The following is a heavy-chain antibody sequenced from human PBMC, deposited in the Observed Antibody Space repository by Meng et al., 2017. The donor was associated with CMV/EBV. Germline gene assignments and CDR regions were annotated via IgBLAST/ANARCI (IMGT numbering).Heavy chain of an antibody. J-gene: IGHJ1*01. Sequence: ASVKVSCKASGYTFTGYYMHWVRQAPGQGLEWMGWINPNSGGTNYAQKFQGRVTMTRDTSISTAYMELGRLRSDDTAVYYCARSYCGGDCPFQHWGQGTLVTVSS. CDR3: ARSYCGGDCPFQH. CDR1: GYTFTGYY. CDR2: INPNSGGT. V-gene: IGHV1-2*02. D-gene: IGHD2-21*01.